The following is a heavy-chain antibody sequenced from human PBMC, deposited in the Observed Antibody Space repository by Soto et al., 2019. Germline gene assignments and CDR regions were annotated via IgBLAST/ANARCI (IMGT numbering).Heavy chain of an antibody. CDR3: AKDRFGIVGPVDY. J-gene: IGHJ4*02. V-gene: IGHV3-23*01. CDR1: GLIFSDYA. Sequence: GGSLRLSCAASGLIFSDYAMSWVRQAPGKGLECVACISGSGGDTFYADSVKGRFTISRDNSKDTLSLHMNSLRVDDTAVYFCAKDRFGIVGPVDYWGQGTLVTVSS. D-gene: IGHD1-26*01. CDR2: ISGSGGDT.